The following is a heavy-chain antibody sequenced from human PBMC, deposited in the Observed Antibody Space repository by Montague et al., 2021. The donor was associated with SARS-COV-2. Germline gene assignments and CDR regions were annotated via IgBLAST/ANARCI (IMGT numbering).Heavy chain of an antibody. CDR3: ARSSGSYSTFDF. Sequence: SETLSLTCTVSGGPISFSYWTWIRQPPGKGLEWIGYIYYSGSTSYNPSLKSGVTMSVDTSKNQFSLKLSSVTAADTAVYYCARSSGSYSTFDFWGQGTLVTVSS. V-gene: IGHV4-59*08. CDR2: IYYSGST. CDR1: GGPISFSY. D-gene: IGHD3-10*01. J-gene: IGHJ4*02.